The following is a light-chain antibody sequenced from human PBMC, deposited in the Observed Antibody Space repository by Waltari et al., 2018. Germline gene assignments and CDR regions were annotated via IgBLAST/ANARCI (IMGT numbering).Light chain of an antibody. Sequence: DIQMTQSPSSLSASVGDSVTITCRASQSISSNLNWYQLKPGKDPTLLIEAASSLQSGVPARFSGSGSVTDFTLTISSLQPEDFATYYCQQVYSTPPYTFGQGTKLEIK. J-gene: IGKJ2*01. CDR3: QQVYSTPPYT. V-gene: IGKV1-39*01. CDR1: QSISSN. CDR2: AAS.